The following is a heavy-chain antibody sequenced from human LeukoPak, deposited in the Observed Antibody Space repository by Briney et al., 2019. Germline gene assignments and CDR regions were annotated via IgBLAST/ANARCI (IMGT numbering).Heavy chain of an antibody. CDR2: IGTAGDT. Sequence: GGSLRLSCAASGFTFSSYDMHWVRQATGKGLEWVSAIGTAGDTYYPGSVKGRFTISRENAKNSLYLQMNSLRAGDTAVYYCARGGYYYGSGSFDYWGQGTLVTVSS. D-gene: IGHD3-10*01. CDR3: ARGGYYYGSGSFDY. J-gene: IGHJ4*02. CDR1: GFTFSSYD. V-gene: IGHV3-13*01.